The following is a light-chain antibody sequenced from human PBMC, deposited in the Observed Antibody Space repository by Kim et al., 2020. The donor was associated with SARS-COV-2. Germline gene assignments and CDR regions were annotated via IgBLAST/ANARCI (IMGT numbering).Light chain of an antibody. J-gene: IGLJ2*01. CDR1: SLRSYY. Sequence: SSELTQDPAVSVALGQTVRITCQGDSLRSYYATWYQQKPRQAPVLVIYGKNNRPSGIPDRFSGSSSGNTASLTITGAQAEDEADYYCNSRDSSGNHVVFGGGTQLTVL. CDR2: GKN. CDR3: NSRDSSGNHVV. V-gene: IGLV3-19*01.